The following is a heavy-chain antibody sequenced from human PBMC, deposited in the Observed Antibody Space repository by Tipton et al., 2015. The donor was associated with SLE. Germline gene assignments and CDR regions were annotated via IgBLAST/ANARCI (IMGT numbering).Heavy chain of an antibody. CDR3: ARVYCSSTSCYKRVWGVDY. CDR2: IRYDGSNK. Sequence: SLRLSCAASGFTFSSYGMHWVRQAPGKGLEWVAFIRYDGSNKYYADSVKGRFTISRDNSKNTLYLQMNSLRAEDTAVYYCARVYCSSTSCYKRVWGVDYWGQGTLVTVSS. J-gene: IGHJ4*02. V-gene: IGHV3-30*02. CDR1: GFTFSSYG. D-gene: IGHD2-2*02.